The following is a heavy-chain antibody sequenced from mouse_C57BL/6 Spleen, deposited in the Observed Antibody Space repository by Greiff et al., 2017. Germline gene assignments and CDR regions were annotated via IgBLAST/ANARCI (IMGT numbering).Heavy chain of an antibody. J-gene: IGHJ4*01. CDR1: GYTFTSYW. V-gene: IGHV1-64*01. CDR3: ARENYYGNYAMDY. D-gene: IGHD1-1*01. Sequence: QVQLQQPGAELVKPGASVKLSCKASGYTFTSYWMHWVKQRPGPGLEWIGMIHPNSGSTNYNEKFKSKATLTVDKSSSTAYMQLSSLTSEDSAVYYCARENYYGNYAMDYWGQGTSVTVSS. CDR2: IHPNSGST.